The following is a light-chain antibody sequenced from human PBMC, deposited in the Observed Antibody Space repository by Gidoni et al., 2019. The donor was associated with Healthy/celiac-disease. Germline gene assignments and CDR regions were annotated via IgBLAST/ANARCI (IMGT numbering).Light chain of an antibody. Sequence: DIQLTQSPSFLSASVGDRVTITCRASQGISSYLPWYQQKPGKAPKLLIYAASPLHRGVPSRFSGSGSGTEFTLTISSLQPEDVATYYCQQLNSYPITFXQXTRLEIK. V-gene: IGKV1-9*01. CDR2: AAS. CDR3: QQLNSYPIT. CDR1: QGISSY. J-gene: IGKJ5*01.